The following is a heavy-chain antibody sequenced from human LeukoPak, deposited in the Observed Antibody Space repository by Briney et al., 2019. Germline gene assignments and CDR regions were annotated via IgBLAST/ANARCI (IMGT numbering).Heavy chain of an antibody. Sequence: PSETLSLTCAVYGGSFSGYYWSWIRQPPGKGLEWIGEINHSGSTNYNPSLKSRVTVSVDTSKNQFSLNLSSVTAADTAVYYCARGGSCSGGTCYPRNAFDIWGQGTMVTVST. J-gene: IGHJ3*02. V-gene: IGHV4-34*01. CDR2: INHSGST. CDR3: ARGGSCSGGTCYPRNAFDI. D-gene: IGHD2-15*01. CDR1: GGSFSGYY.